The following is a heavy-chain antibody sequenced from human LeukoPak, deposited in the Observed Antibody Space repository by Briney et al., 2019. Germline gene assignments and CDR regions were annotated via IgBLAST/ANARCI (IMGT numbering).Heavy chain of an antibody. CDR3: AKEAGDIVVVPAADY. CDR1: GFTVSSNY. D-gene: IGHD2-2*01. V-gene: IGHV3-66*01. CDR2: IYSGGST. J-gene: IGHJ4*02. Sequence: GGSLRLSCAASGFTVSSNYMSWVRQAPGKGLEWVSVIYSGGSTYYADSVKGRFTISRDNSKNTLYLQMNSLRAEDTAVYYCAKEAGDIVVVPAADYWGQGTLVIVSS.